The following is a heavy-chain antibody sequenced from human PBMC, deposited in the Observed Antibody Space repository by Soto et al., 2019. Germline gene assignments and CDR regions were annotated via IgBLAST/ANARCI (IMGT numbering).Heavy chain of an antibody. Sequence: GGPLRLSCAASGLTFSKACINSARQTPGRGLEWVGRVKRKNDGGTTDFAAPVKGRFAISRGDSKEMVYLEMCSLQTEDTAMYYCTTVSWIVAICCCFGYWG. CDR1: GLTFSKAC. D-gene: IGHD3-10*02. V-gene: IGHV3-15*07. CDR3: TTVSWIVAICCCFGY. CDR2: VKRKNDGGTT. J-gene: IGHJ4*01.